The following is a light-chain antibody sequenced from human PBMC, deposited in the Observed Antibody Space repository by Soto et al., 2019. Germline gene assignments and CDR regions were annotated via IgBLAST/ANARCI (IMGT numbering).Light chain of an antibody. CDR3: QQRNSWPPT. CDR1: QSVGND. Sequence: EIVLTQSPATLSLSPGDRATLSCRASQSVGNDLVWYHQKRGQPPRVLIYYASNRATGIPARFSGSGSGTDFTLTISGLEPEDFAFYYCQQRNSWPPTFGGGTRVEIK. J-gene: IGKJ4*01. V-gene: IGKV3-11*01. CDR2: YAS.